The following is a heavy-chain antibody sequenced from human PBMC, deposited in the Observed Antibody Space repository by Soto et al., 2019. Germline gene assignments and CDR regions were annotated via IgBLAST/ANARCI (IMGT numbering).Heavy chain of an antibody. CDR3: AKTEAAAGLYYYYYMDV. V-gene: IGHV3-30*18. Sequence: QVQLVESGGGVVQPGRSLRLSCAASGFTFSSYGMHWVRQAPGKGLEWVAVISYDGSNKYYADSVKGRFTISRDNSKNTLYLLMNSLRAEDTDVYYCAKTEAAAGLYYYYYMDVWGKGTTVTVSS. D-gene: IGHD6-13*01. CDR2: ISYDGSNK. J-gene: IGHJ6*03. CDR1: GFTFSSYG.